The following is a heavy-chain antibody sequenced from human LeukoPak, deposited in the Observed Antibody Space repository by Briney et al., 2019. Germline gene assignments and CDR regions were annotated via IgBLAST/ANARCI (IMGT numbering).Heavy chain of an antibody. CDR2: ISSSGRTK. CDR3: ASRSGSGWFHFDY. J-gene: IGHJ4*02. V-gene: IGHV3-48*04. D-gene: IGHD6-19*01. Sequence: GGSLRLSCAASGFAFRSHWMSWVRQAPGKGLEWVSYISSSGRTKHYADSVKGRFTISRDNAKNSLYLQMNSLRAEDTAVYYCASRSGSGWFHFDYWGQGTLVTVSS. CDR1: GFAFRSHW.